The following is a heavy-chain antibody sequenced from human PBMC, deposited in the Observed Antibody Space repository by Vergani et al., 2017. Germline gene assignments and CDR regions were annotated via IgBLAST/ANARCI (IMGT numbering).Heavy chain of an antibody. CDR1: GFTFDDYA. CDR3: AKGRSGYEYTYFDY. D-gene: IGHD5-12*01. V-gene: IGHV3-9*01. Sequence: EVQLVESGGGLVQPGRSLRLSCAASGFTFDDYAMHWVRQAPGKGLEWVSGISWNSGSIGYADSVKGRFTISRDNAKNSLYLQMNSLRAEDTALYYCAKGRSGYEYTYFDYWGQGTTVTVSS. J-gene: IGHJ4*03. CDR2: ISWNSGSI.